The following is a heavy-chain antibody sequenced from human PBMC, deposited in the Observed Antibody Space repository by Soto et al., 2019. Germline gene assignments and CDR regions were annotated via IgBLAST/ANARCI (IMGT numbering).Heavy chain of an antibody. Sequence: PSETLSLTCTVSGGSISRGGYYWSWIRQHPGKGLEWIGYIYYSGSTYYNPSLKSRVTISVDTSKNQFPLKLSSVTAADTAVYYCARQSSGWYGGTYYFDYWGQGTLVTVSS. CDR2: IYYSGST. V-gene: IGHV4-31*03. CDR1: GGSISRGGYY. J-gene: IGHJ4*02. D-gene: IGHD6-19*01. CDR3: ARQSSGWYGGTYYFDY.